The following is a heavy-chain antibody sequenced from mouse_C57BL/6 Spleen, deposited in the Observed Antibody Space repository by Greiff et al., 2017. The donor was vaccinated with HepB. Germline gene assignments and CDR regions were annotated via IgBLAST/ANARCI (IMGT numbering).Heavy chain of an antibody. CDR3: AREGSIWFAY. CDR1: GYAFTNYL. CDR2: INPGSGGT. D-gene: IGHD2-3*01. J-gene: IGHJ3*01. Sequence: QVQLQQPGAELVKPGASVKLSCKASGYAFTNYLIEWVKQRPGQGLEWIGVINPGSGGTNYNEKFKGKATLTADKSSSTAYMQLSSLTSEDSAVYFCAREGSIWFAYWGQGTLVTVSA. V-gene: IGHV1-54*01.